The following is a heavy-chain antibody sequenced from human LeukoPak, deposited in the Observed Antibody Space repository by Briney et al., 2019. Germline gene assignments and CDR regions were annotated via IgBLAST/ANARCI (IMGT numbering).Heavy chain of an antibody. V-gene: IGHV7-4-1*02. D-gene: IGHD3-22*01. J-gene: IGHJ4*02. Sequence: ASVKVSCKASGYTLTVYYMHWVRQAPGKGLDWMGWISTTTGNPTYAQGFAGRFVFSLDTSVSTAYLQISSLKAEDTAVYYCARDRASGSFDYWGQGTLVTVSS. CDR2: ISTTTGNP. CDR3: ARDRASGSFDY. CDR1: GYTLTVYY.